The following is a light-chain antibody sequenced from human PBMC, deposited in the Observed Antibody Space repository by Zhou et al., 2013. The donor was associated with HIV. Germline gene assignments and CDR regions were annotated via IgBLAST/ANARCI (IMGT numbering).Light chain of an antibody. CDR2: DAS. CDR3: QHYAGSPLT. J-gene: IGKJ4*01. V-gene: IGKV3-11*01. CDR1: QTVSATS. Sequence: EIVLTQSPATLSLSPGDRATLSCRASQTVSATSLAWYQHKSGQAPRLLIYDASNRATGIPARFSGSGSGTDFTLTISSLEPEDFAVYYCQHYAGSPLTFGGGTKVEIK.